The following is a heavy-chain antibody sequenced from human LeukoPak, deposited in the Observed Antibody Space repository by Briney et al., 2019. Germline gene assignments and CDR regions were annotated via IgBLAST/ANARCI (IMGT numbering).Heavy chain of an antibody. V-gene: IGHV4-39*01. CDR3: ARTYYVWGSYRYTYFDY. CDR1: GGSISSSSYY. Sequence: SETLSLTCTVSGGSISSSSYYWGWIRQPPGKGLEWIGSIYYSGSTYYDPSLKSRVTISVDTSKNQFSLKLSSVTAADTAVYYCARTYYVWGSYRYTYFDYWGQGTLVTVSS. CDR2: IYYSGST. J-gene: IGHJ4*02. D-gene: IGHD3-16*02.